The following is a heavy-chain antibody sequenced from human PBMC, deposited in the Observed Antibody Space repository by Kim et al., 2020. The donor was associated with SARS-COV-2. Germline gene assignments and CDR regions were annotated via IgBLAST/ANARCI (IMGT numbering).Heavy chain of an antibody. CDR3: AKGGDYYGSGSYVGGMDV. J-gene: IGHJ6*02. Sequence: KGRFTISRDNSKNTLYLQMNSLRAEDTAVYYCAKGGDYYGSGSYVGGMDVWGQGTTVTVSS. D-gene: IGHD3-10*01. V-gene: IGHV3-23*01.